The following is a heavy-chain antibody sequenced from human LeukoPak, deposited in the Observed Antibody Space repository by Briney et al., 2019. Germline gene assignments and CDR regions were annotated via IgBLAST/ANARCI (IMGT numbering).Heavy chain of an antibody. Sequence: GRSLRLSCAASGFTFSSYGMHWVRQAPGKGLEWVAVISYDGSHKYYADSVKGRLIISRDNSMNTLYLQMNSLRAEDTAVYYCAKDASDSSGWYYFDYWGQGTLVTVSS. J-gene: IGHJ4*02. CDR2: ISYDGSHK. CDR1: GFTFSSYG. CDR3: AKDASDSSGWYYFDY. D-gene: IGHD6-19*01. V-gene: IGHV3-30*18.